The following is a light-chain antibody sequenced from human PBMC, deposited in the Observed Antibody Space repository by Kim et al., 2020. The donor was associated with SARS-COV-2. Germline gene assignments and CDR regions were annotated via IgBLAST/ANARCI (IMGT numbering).Light chain of an antibody. J-gene: IGLJ2*01. CDR1: RSDIGGYIY. CDR2: EVT. CDR3: ASYEAGDNLL. Sequence: GQAVTLSCTGTRSDIGGYIYVSWYQHHPNKAPKLIIYEVTKRPSGVPDRFSGSKSGNTASLTVSGLRPEDEADYYCASYEAGDNLLFGGGTRLTVL. V-gene: IGLV2-8*01.